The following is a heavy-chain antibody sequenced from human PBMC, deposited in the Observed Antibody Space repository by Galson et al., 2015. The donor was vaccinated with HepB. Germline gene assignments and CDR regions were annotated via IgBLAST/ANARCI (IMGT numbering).Heavy chain of an antibody. V-gene: IGHV1-18*01. D-gene: IGHD2-21*02. Sequence: SEKVSCKASGYTLTSYGISWVRQPPGQGLEWMGWSSAYNGNTKYAQKLQGRITMTTDTSTSTAYMELRRLRSDATAVYYCARVWCGGDCYPSYYYGMDVWGQGTTVTVSS. CDR3: ARVWCGGDCYPSYYYGMDV. J-gene: IGHJ6*02. CDR2: SSAYNGNT. CDR1: GYTLTSYG.